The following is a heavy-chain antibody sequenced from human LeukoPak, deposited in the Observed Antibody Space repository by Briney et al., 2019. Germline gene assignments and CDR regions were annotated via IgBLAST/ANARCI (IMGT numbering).Heavy chain of an antibody. J-gene: IGHJ5*02. CDR3: ARDIRNYDAFWFDP. V-gene: IGHV3-21*01. Sequence: PGGSLRLSCAASGLTFSSYSMNWVRQAPGKGLEWVSSISSSSSYIYYADSVKGRFTISRDNAKNSLYLQMNSLRAEDTAVYYCARDIRNYDAFWFDPWGQGTLVTVSS. CDR1: GLTFSSYS. CDR2: ISSSSSYI. D-gene: IGHD4-11*01.